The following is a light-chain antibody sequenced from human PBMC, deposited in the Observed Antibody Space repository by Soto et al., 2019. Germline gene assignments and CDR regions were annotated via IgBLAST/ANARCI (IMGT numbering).Light chain of an antibody. CDR1: QNIDNK. J-gene: IGKJ1*01. V-gene: IGKV3-15*01. CDR3: QQFHYWWT. Sequence: EIVMTQSPATLSVSPGERATLSCRASQNIDNKLVWYQQKPGQVPRLLIYDASTRATGIPARFSGSGSGTEFTLTISSLQSEEFAFDYCQQFHYWWTFGQGTKVEIK. CDR2: DAS.